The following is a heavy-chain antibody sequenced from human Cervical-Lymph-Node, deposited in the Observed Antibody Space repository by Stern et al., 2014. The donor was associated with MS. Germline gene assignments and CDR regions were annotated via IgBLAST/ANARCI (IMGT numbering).Heavy chain of an antibody. D-gene: IGHD6-19*01. V-gene: IGHV3-48*01. CDR2: ISSSSSVI. Sequence: EVQLVESGGGLVRPGGSLRLSCVASGFTFSNYNMKWVRQTAEKGLEWVADISSSSSVIYYADSVEGRFTISRDNAKKSLFLQMDSLRAEDTALYYCARVGTEAVYFYGMDVWGQGTTVTVSS. J-gene: IGHJ6*02. CDR1: GFTFSNYN. CDR3: ARVGTEAVYFYGMDV.